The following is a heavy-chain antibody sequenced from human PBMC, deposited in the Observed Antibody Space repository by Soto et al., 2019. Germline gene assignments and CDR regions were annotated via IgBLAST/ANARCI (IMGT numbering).Heavy chain of an antibody. CDR2: IVVGSGKT. V-gene: IGHV1-58*02. D-gene: IGHD1-7*01. Sequence: QMQLVQSGPEVKKPGTSVKVSCKASRFTFTNSAMQWVRQARGQRLEWIGWIVVGSGKTNYAQKFQERVTLPRDMSTITAYMELSSLRSEDTAVYYCAADTTYSYNWNSGLYGMDVWVQGTTVTVSS. CDR1: RFTFTNSA. J-gene: IGHJ6*02. CDR3: AADTTYSYNWNSGLYGMDV.